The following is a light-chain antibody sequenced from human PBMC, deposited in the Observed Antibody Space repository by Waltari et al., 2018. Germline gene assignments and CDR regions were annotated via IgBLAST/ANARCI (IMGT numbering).Light chain of an antibody. Sequence: EIVLTQSPVTLSLSPGDRATLSCRASQSIANKYVTWYRQRPGQPPSLLIFGASTRASGVPDRFNGSGFGTEFTLTISRLEPEDFAVYYCQQYGTSVTFGGGTKLEIK. J-gene: IGKJ4*01. CDR1: QSIANKY. CDR3: QQYGTSVT. V-gene: IGKV3-20*01. CDR2: GAS.